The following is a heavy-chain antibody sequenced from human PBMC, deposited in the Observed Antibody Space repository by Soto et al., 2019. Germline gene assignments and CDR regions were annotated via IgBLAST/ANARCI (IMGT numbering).Heavy chain of an antibody. CDR1: GFTFSVHY. CDR2: ISGDSNTV. D-gene: IGHD1-1*01. CDR3: ARDRQPSSYIGLDV. J-gene: IGHJ6*02. V-gene: IGHV3-11*01. Sequence: LRLSCEASGFTFSVHYMSWVRQAPGKAPEWLSHISGDSNTVYCADSVKGRFTISRDNARKSLFLQMDNLRAEDTALYYCARDRQPSSYIGLDVCGHGTTVTVSS.